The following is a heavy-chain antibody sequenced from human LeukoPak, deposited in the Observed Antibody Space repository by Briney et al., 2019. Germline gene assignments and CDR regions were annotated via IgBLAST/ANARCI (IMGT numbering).Heavy chain of an antibody. CDR2: IYHSGSA. D-gene: IGHD2-2*02. J-gene: IGHJ4*02. CDR3: ARGGPRGYCSSTSCYTPIDY. CDR1: GGSISSGGYS. Sequence: SETLSLTCAVSGGSISSGGYSWSWIRQPPGKGLEWIGYIYHSGSAYYNPSLKSRVTISVDTSKNQFSLKLSSVTAADTAVYYCARGGPRGYCSSTSCYTPIDYWGQGTLVTVSS. V-gene: IGHV4-30-2*01.